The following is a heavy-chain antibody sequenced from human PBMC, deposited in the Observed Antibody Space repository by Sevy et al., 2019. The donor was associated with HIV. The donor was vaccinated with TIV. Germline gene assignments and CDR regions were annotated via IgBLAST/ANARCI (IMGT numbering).Heavy chain of an antibody. Sequence: GGSLRLSCAASGFTFSSYGVHWVRQAPGKGLEWVAVISYDGSNKYYADSVKGRFTISRDNSKNTLYLQMNSLRAEDTAVYYCVKDSSGYSYGLLKYYGMDVWGQGTTVTVSS. CDR2: ISYDGSNK. J-gene: IGHJ6*02. CDR1: GFTFSSYG. V-gene: IGHV3-30*18. CDR3: VKDSSGYSYGLLKYYGMDV. D-gene: IGHD5-18*01.